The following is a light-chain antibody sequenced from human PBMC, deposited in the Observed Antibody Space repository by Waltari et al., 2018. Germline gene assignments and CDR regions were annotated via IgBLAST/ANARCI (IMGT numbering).Light chain of an antibody. V-gene: IGLV1-40*01. CDR2: GNP. Sequence: QSVLTQPPSMSGAPGQKVTIPCTGGSSNFGAGYDVHWYQQFPGTAPKLLIFGNPNPPSGVPGRFSGSRSGTSASLAIAWLQSEDEAVYYCQSFDSSLSASVFGGGTKLTVL. CDR3: QSFDSSLSASV. J-gene: IGLJ3*02. CDR1: SSNFGAGYD.